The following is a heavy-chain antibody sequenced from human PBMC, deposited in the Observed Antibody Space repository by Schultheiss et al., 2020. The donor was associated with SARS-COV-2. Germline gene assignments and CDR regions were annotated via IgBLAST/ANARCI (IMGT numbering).Heavy chain of an antibody. J-gene: IGHJ5*02. Sequence: SVKVSCKASGFTFTSSAMQWVRQARGQRLEWIGWIVVGSGNTNYAQKFQERVTITRDMSTSTAYMELRSLRSDDTAVYFCARTEVLDYRSSWYGWFDPWGQGILVTVSS. CDR3: ARTEVLDYRSSWYGWFDP. CDR2: IVVGSGNT. CDR1: GFTFTSSA. D-gene: IGHD6-13*01. V-gene: IGHV1-58*02.